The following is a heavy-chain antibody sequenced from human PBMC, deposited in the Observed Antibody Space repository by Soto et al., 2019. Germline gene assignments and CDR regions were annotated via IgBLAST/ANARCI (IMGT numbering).Heavy chain of an antibody. CDR1: GYTFTSYG. Sequence: ASVKVSCKASGYTFTSYGISRVRQAPGQGLEWMGWISAYNGNTNYAQKLQGRVTMTTDTSTSTAYMELRSLRSDDTAVYYCARPTPYGDYFDYWGQGTLVTVSS. J-gene: IGHJ4*02. D-gene: IGHD4-17*01. V-gene: IGHV1-18*01. CDR2: ISAYNGNT. CDR3: ARPTPYGDYFDY.